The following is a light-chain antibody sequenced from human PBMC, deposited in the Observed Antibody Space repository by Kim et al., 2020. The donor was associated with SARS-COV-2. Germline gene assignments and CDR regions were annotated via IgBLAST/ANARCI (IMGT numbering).Light chain of an antibody. CDR2: GAS. Sequence: EIVLTQSPGTLSLSPGDRATLSCRASQSVSSNYLAWYQQKPGQAPRLLIYGASSRATGIPDRFSGSGSGTDFTLSINRLEPEDFAVYYCQQYDTSPETFGGGTKVDIK. J-gene: IGKJ4*01. CDR1: QSVSSNY. CDR3: QQYDTSPET. V-gene: IGKV3-20*01.